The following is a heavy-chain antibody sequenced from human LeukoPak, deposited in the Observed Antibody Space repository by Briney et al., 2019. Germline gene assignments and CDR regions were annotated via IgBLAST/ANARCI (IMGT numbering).Heavy chain of an antibody. J-gene: IGHJ4*02. D-gene: IGHD4-17*01. CDR3: ANYGDFDY. CDR1: GFTFSSYG. CDR2: ISYDGSNK. Sequence: GGSLRLSCAASGFTFSSYGMHWVRQAPGKGLEWVAVISYDGSNKYYADSVKGRFTISRDNSKNTLYLQMNSLRAEDTAVYYCANYGDFDYWGQGTLVTVSS. V-gene: IGHV3-30*18.